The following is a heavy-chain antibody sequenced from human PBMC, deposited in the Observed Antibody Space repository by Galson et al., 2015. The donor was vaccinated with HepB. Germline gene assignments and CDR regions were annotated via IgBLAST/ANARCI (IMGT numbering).Heavy chain of an antibody. J-gene: IGHJ4*02. V-gene: IGHV3-30-3*01. CDR3: AREEAYEGDFDY. Sequence: SLRLSCAASRFTFSNYAMHWVRQAPGKGLEWVAVMSYDENTKYYADSVKGRFTISRDNSKNTLLLQMNSLSAENTAVYYCAREEAYEGDFDYWGQGTLVTVSS. D-gene: IGHD3-16*01. CDR2: MSYDENTK. CDR1: RFTFSNYA.